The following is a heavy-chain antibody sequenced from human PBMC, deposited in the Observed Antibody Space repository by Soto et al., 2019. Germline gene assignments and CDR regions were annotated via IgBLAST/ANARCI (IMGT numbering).Heavy chain of an antibody. CDR3: ARESCNNNRCPWDY. J-gene: IGHJ4*02. V-gene: IGHV3-30*09. D-gene: IGHD2-8*01. Sequence: GGSLRLSCAASEFTLSSYAMQWVRQAPGKGLEWVAVISSDGNNKYYADSVKGRFAISRDTSKNTLYLQMNSLGPEDTATYYCARESCNNNRCPWDYWGQGTRVTVSS. CDR2: ISSDGNNK. CDR1: EFTLSSYA.